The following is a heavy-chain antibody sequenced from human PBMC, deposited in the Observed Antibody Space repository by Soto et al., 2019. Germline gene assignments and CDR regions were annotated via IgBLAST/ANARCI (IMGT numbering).Heavy chain of an antibody. CDR3: SKGVARELLGDYFDY. V-gene: IGHV3-23*01. Sequence: GGSLRLSCAASGFTFSSYAMSWVRQAPGKGLEWVSGISGSGGSTYYADSVKGRFTISRDNSKNTLYLQMHTLRAEDTAVYYCSKGVARELLGDYFDYWGQGTLVTVSS. CDR1: GFTFSSYA. J-gene: IGHJ4*02. D-gene: IGHD1-26*01. CDR2: ISGSGGST.